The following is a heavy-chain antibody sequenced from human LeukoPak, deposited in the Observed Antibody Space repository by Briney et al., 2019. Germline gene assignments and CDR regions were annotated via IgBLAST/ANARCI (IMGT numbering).Heavy chain of an antibody. J-gene: IGHJ4*02. CDR2: INTNTGNP. CDR1: GYTFTSYA. D-gene: IGHD4-17*01. V-gene: IGHV7-4-1*02. Sequence: ASVKVSCKASGYTFTSYAMNWVRQAPGQGLEWIGWINTNTGNPTYAQGFTGRFVFSLDTSVSTAYLQISSLKAEDTAVYYCARRVSIPDDYGDHAAPADYWGQGTLVTVSS. CDR3: ARRVSIPDDYGDHAAPADY.